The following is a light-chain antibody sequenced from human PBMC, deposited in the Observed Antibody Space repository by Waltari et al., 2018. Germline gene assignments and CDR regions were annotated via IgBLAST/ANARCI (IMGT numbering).Light chain of an antibody. CDR3: QQSYSTPYT. CDR1: QNIPNF. V-gene: IGKV1-39*01. Sequence: DIQMTQSPSSLSASVGDRVTITCRASQNIPNFLNWYQQKPGKAPRLLIYAATTLQTGVPARFSGNRSGTDFTLTIRDLQPEDFATYSCQQSYSTPYTFGQGTKMEI. J-gene: IGKJ2*01. CDR2: AAT.